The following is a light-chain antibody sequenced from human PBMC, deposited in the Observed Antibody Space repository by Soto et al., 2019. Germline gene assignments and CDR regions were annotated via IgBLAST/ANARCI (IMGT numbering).Light chain of an antibody. Sequence: EIVMTQSPATLSVSPGERATLSCRASQSVNNNLAWYQQKPGQAPSLLIYGASTGATGIPARFSGSGSGTEFTLTISSLQSEDFAVYYCQQYSNWPYTFGQGTKLEIK. CDR1: QSVNNN. CDR3: QQYSNWPYT. V-gene: IGKV3-15*01. J-gene: IGKJ2*01. CDR2: GAS.